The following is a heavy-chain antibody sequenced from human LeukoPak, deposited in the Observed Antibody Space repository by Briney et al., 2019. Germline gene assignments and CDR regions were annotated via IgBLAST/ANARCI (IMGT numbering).Heavy chain of an antibody. CDR3: AKAGGRAQTPFDP. V-gene: IGHV3-30*18. D-gene: IGHD2-15*01. CDR2: ISNDGSDK. J-gene: IGHJ5*02. CDR1: GFTFSRYG. Sequence: GGSLRLSCAASGFTFSRYGMHWVRQAPGKGLEWVTVISNDGSDKYYVDSVKGRFTISRDNSKNALYLQMNSLRGEDTAVYYCAKAGGRAQTPFDPWGQGTLVTVSS.